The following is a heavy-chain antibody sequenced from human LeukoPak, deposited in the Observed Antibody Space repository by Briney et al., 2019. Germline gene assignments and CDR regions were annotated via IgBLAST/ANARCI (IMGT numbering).Heavy chain of an antibody. V-gene: IGHV1-69*06. Sequence: PVKVSCKASGGTFSSYAISWVRQAPGQGLEWMGRIIPIFGTANYAQKFQGRVTITADKSTSTAYMELSSLRSEDTAVYYCARDCYDFWSGYYTSAGNWFDPWGQGTLVTVSS. J-gene: IGHJ5*02. CDR3: ARDCYDFWSGYYTSAGNWFDP. D-gene: IGHD3-3*01. CDR2: IIPIFGTA. CDR1: GGTFSSYA.